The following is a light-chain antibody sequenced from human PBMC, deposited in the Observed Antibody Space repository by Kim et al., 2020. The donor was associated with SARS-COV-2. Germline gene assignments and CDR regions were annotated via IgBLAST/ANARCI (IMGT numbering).Light chain of an antibody. CDR3: NSRDSNDNVV. J-gene: IGLJ2*01. CDR1: SLRSYY. CDR2: GKN. V-gene: IGLV3-19*01. Sequence: ALGQTDRITCQGDSLRSYYATWYQQKPGQAPILVIYGKNNRPSGSPDRFSGSSSGDTASLTITGTQAGDEADYYCNSRDSNDNVVFGGGTQLTVL.